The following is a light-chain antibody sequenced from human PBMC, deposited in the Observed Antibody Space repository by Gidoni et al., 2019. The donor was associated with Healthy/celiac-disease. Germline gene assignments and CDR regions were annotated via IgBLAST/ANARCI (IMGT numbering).Light chain of an antibody. CDR3: QQHNSYPWT. Sequence: DIQLTQSPSFLSASVGDRVTITYRASQGISSDLAWYQQKPGKAPKLLIYAASTLQGGVPSRFSGSGSGTEFTLTISSLQPENFATYYCQQHNSYPWTFGQGTKVEIK. CDR1: QGISSD. V-gene: IGKV1-9*01. CDR2: AAS. J-gene: IGKJ1*01.